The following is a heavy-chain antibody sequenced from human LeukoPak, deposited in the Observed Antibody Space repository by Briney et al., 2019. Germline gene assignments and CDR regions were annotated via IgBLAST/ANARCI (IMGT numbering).Heavy chain of an antibody. CDR2: VNHSGST. D-gene: IGHD4-17*01. CDR1: GGSFSGYY. V-gene: IGHV4-34*01. Sequence: SETLSLTCAVYGGSFSGYYWSWIRQPPGKGLEWIGEVNHSGSTNYNPSLKSRVTISVDTSKNQFSLKLSSVTAADTAVYYCARESTVTRYFDLWGRGTLVTVSS. J-gene: IGHJ2*01. CDR3: ARESTVTRYFDL.